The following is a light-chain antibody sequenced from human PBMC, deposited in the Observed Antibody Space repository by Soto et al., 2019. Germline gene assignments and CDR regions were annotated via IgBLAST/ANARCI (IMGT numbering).Light chain of an antibody. CDR2: GAS. CDR1: HSISGS. CDR3: QQYNSYPWT. J-gene: IGKJ1*01. Sequence: DIQMTQSPSTLSASVGDRVTITCRASHSISGSLAWYQQTLGKAPKLLISGASRVESGVPRRFSASGSGTEFTLTISSLQPEDFATYYCQQYNSYPWTFGQGTKVDIK. V-gene: IGKV1-5*01.